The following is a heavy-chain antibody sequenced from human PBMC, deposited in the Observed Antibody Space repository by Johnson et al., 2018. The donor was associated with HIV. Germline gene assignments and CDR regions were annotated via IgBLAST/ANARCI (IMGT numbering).Heavy chain of an antibody. CDR3: ARSYSRWDDVFDI. Sequence: VQLVESGGGVVRPGGSLRVSCEASGFTFDDYAMSWVRQPPGKGLEWVSYISSSGSTIYYADSVKGRFTISRDNAKNSLYLQVNSPRAEDTAGYYCARSYSRWDDVFDIWGQGTMVTVSS. V-gene: IGHV3-48*03. CDR2: ISSSGSTI. D-gene: IGHD1-26*01. CDR1: GFTFDDYA. J-gene: IGHJ3*02.